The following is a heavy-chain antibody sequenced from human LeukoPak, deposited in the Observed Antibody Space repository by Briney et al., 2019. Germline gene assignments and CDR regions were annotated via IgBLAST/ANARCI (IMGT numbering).Heavy chain of an antibody. CDR2: IIPIIGRV. CDR1: GGTFSGYG. Sequence: GASVKVSCKASGGTFSGYGSSWVRQAPGQGLEWMGRIIPIIGRVNYAQNFQARVTITADRSTTTVYLELSNLRSDDTAVYYCARGRAGRNFDTTGYYPLDSWGQGTRVTVSS. V-gene: IGHV1-69*04. D-gene: IGHD3-22*01. CDR3: ARGRAGRNFDTTGYYPLDS. J-gene: IGHJ4*02.